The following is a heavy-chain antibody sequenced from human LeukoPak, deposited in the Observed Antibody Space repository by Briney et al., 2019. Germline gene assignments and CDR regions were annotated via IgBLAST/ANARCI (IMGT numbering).Heavy chain of an antibody. CDR1: GGSFSGYY. CDR2: INHSGST. V-gene: IGHV4-34*01. CDR3: ARSTGHINY. Sequence: KPSETPSLTCGVYGGSFSGYYWSWIRQPPGKRLEWIGEINHSGSTNYNPSLKSRVTISVDTSKNQFSLKLSSVTAADTAMYYCARSTGHINYWGQGTLVTVSS. J-gene: IGHJ4*02. D-gene: IGHD2-2*01.